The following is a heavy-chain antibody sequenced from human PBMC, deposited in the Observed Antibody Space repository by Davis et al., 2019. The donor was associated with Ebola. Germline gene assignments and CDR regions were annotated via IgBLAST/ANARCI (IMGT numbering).Heavy chain of an antibody. D-gene: IGHD1-26*01. CDR3: ARKGRSGELDY. CDR1: GDSVNNGFYY. J-gene: IGHJ4*02. V-gene: IGHV4-61*01. Sequence: MPSETLSLTCSVSGDSVNNGFYYWTWIRQPPGKGLEWIGNIYYSGTTENSPSLENRVTMSIDTSKNQFSLRLTSLTAADTAVYYCARKGRSGELDYWGQGTLVTVSS. CDR2: IYYSGTT.